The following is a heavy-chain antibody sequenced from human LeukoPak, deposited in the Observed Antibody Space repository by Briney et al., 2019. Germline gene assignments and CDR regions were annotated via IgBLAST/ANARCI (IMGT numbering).Heavy chain of an antibody. CDR2: IKNDGSEK. CDR1: GFTFSSHW. V-gene: IGHV3-7*01. CDR3: ATDLSGIAGYTYGRGIDY. J-gene: IGHJ4*02. Sequence: GGSLRLSRAASGFTFSSHWMSWVRQAPGKGLEWVANIKNDGSEKYYVDAVKGRFTISRDNAKTSLYLQMNSLRAEDTAVYYCATDLSGIAGYTYGRGIDYWGQGTLVTVSS. D-gene: IGHD5-18*01.